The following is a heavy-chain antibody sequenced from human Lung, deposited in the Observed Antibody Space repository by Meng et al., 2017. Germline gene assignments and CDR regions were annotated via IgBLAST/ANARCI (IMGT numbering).Heavy chain of an antibody. Sequence: QVLLVQVGAEVKKPGASVKVSCKPSGYNFPDYWLHWVRRAPGHGLEWMGRIDPKSGDTHYAQRFQGRVTMTGDTSISTAYMELSGLRSDDTAMYYCARDEDISAAGKLFGDYWGQGTLVTVSS. CDR1: GYNFPDYW. CDR2: IDPKSGDT. J-gene: IGHJ4*02. D-gene: IGHD6-13*01. V-gene: IGHV1-2*06. CDR3: ARDEDISAAGKLFGDY.